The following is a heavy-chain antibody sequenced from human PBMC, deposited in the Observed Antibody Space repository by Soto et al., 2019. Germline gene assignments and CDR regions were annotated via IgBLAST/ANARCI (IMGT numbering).Heavy chain of an antibody. D-gene: IGHD2-2*01. CDR2: ISGSGGTT. Sequence: EVQLLESGGGLVQPGGSLRLSCAASGFTFRNYAMSWARQAPGKGPEWVSAISGSGGTTHYADSVKGRFTISRDNSKNTLYLQMNSLRVEDTAVYYCAKDRSSTSCYAFDYWGQGSLVTVSS. V-gene: IGHV3-23*01. CDR3: AKDRSSTSCYAFDY. J-gene: IGHJ4*02. CDR1: GFTFRNYA.